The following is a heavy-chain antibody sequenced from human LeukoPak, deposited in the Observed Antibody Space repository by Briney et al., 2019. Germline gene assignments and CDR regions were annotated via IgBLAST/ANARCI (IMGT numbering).Heavy chain of an antibody. Sequence: GGSLRLSCAASGFTFGSYAMHWVRQAPGKGLEWVAVISYDGSNEYYADSVKGRFTISRDSSKNTLYLQMNSLRAEDTAVYYCASRYSSSWYVLDYWGQGTLVTVSS. CDR2: ISYDGSNE. D-gene: IGHD6-13*01. V-gene: IGHV3-30-3*01. J-gene: IGHJ4*02. CDR3: ASRYSSSWYVLDY. CDR1: GFTFGSYA.